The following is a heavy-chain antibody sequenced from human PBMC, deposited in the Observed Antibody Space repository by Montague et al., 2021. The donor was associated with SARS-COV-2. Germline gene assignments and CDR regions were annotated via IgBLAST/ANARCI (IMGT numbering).Heavy chain of an antibody. Sequence: SETLSLTCTVSGDSVRTGRHYWNWIRQPPGKGLEWIGYIFHSSSSHYNPSLESRVHMSIDTLNSQFSLTLTSVTAADTAVYYCAGSSVAVSSIPLLESWGQGARVIVSS. CDR3: AGSSVAVSSIPLLES. D-gene: IGHD3-3*01. V-gene: IGHV4-61*01. CDR1: GDSVRTGRHY. J-gene: IGHJ1*01. CDR2: IFHSSSS.